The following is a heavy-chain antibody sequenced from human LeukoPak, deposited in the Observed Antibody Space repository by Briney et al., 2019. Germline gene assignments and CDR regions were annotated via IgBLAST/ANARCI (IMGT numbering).Heavy chain of an antibody. CDR1: GYTFTSYD. Sequence: ASVTVSCTASGYTFTSYDMHWVRQPPGQGLEWMGIINPSGGSTTYAQKFQGKVTMTRDMSTSTVYMELSSVRSEDTAVYCCARDRSVPAANYYFDYGGQGTVVSVS. V-gene: IGHV1-46*01. CDR3: ARDRSVPAANYYFDY. J-gene: IGHJ4*02. CDR2: INPSGGST. D-gene: IGHD2-2*01.